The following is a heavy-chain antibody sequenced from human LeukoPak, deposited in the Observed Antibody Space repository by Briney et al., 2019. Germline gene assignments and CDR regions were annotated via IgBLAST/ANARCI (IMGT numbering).Heavy chain of an antibody. V-gene: IGHV4-39*01. D-gene: IGHD3-3*01. CDR2: IYYSGST. Sequence: SETLSLTCTVSGGSISSSSYYWGWIRQPPGKGLEWIGSIYYSGSTYYNPSLKSRVTISVDTSKNQFSLKLSSVTAADTAVYYCASIKGYYDFWSKPYYFDYWGQGTLVTVSS. CDR3: ASIKGYYDFWSKPYYFDY. J-gene: IGHJ4*02. CDR1: GGSISSSSYY.